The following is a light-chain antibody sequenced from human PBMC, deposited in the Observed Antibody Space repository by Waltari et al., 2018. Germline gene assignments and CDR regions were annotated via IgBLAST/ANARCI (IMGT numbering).Light chain of an antibody. CDR2: DAS. CDR1: QSVSSY. CDR3: QQRSNWPQIT. J-gene: IGKJ5*01. Sequence: EIMLTQSPATLSLSPGERPTLSCRASQSVSSYLAGYQQKPGQAPRLLIYDASNRATGIPARFSGSGSGTDFTLTISSLEPEDFAVYYCQQRSNWPQITFGQGTRLEIK. V-gene: IGKV3-11*01.